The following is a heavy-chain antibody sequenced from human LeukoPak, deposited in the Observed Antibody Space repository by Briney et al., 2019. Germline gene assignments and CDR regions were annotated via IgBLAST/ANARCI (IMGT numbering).Heavy chain of an antibody. CDR1: GYTFTSYG. CDR2: ISAYNGNT. Sequence: ASVKVSCKASGYTFTSYGISWVRQAPGQGLEWMGWISAYNGNTNYAQKLQGRVTMTTDTSTSTAYMELRSLRSDDTAVYYCARAPKRIAAAGYHWFDPWGQGTLVTVSS. CDR3: ARAPKRIAAAGYHWFDP. V-gene: IGHV1-18*01. J-gene: IGHJ5*02. D-gene: IGHD6-13*01.